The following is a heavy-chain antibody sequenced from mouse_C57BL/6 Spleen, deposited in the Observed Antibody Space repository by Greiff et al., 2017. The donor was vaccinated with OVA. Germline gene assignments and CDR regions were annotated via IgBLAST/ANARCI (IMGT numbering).Heavy chain of an antibody. CDR3: AREGLGRGFDY. CDR1: GYTFTSYW. J-gene: IGHJ2*01. D-gene: IGHD4-1*01. V-gene: IGHV1-61*01. CDR2: IYPSDSET. Sequence: QVQLKQSGAELVRPGSSVKLSCKASGYTFTSYWMDWVKQRPGQGLEWIGNIYPSDSETHYNQKFKDKATLTVDKSSSTAYMQLSSLTSEDSAVYYCAREGLGRGFDYWGQGTTLTVSS.